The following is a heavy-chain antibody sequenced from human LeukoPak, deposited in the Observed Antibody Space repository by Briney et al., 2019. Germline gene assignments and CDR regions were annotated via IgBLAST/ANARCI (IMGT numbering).Heavy chain of an antibody. V-gene: IGHV4-34*01. CDR1: GGSISSYY. Sequence: SETLSLTCTVSGGSISSYYWSWIRQPPGKGLEWIGEINHSGSTNYNPSLKSRVTISVDTSKNQFSLKLSSVTAADTAVYYCARSHSMVRGVIVRGLGDGMDVWGQGTTVTVSS. CDR3: ARSHSMVRGVIVRGLGDGMDV. CDR2: INHSGST. J-gene: IGHJ6*02. D-gene: IGHD3-10*01.